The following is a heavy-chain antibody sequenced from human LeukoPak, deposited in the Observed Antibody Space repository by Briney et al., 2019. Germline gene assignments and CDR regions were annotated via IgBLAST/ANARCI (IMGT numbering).Heavy chain of an antibody. CDR3: AKDAVTALAGYYYYMDV. V-gene: IGHV3-23*01. CDR2: ISGSGGRT. Sequence: GGSLRLSCATSGFTSSSYAMSWVRQAPGKGLEWVSGISGSGGRTYYADSVKGRFTISRDNSKNTLYLQMNSLRADDTAVYYCAKDAVTALAGYYYYMDVWGEGTMVTVSS. D-gene: IGHD6-19*01. CDR1: GFTSSSYA. J-gene: IGHJ6*03.